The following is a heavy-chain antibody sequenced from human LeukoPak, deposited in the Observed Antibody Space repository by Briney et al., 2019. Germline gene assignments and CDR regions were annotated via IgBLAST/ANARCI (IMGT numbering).Heavy chain of an antibody. CDR2: IKQDGSEK. Sequence: PGGSLRLSCAASGFTFSSYWMSWVRQAPGKGLEWVANIKQDGSEKYYVDSVKGRFTISRDNAKNSLYLQMNSLRAEDTAVYYCARAVRYCSSTSCYLQHWGQGTLVTVSS. V-gene: IGHV3-7*01. D-gene: IGHD2-2*01. CDR1: GFTFSSYW. CDR3: ARAVRYCSSTSCYLQH. J-gene: IGHJ1*01.